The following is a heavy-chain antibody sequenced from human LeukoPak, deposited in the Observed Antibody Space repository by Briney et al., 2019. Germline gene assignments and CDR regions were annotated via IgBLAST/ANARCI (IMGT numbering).Heavy chain of an antibody. CDR1: GFTFSSYD. V-gene: IGHV3-13*01. D-gene: IGHD2-2*01. CDR3: ARGPRSYCSSTSCYLDYYYYYMDV. CDR2: IGTAGDT. J-gene: IGHJ6*03. Sequence: GGSLRLSCAASGFTFSSYDMHWVRRATGKGLEWVSAIGTAGDTYYPGSVKGRFTISRENAKNSLYLQMNSLRAGDTAVYYCARGPRSYCSSTSCYLDYYYYYMDVWGKGTTVTVSS.